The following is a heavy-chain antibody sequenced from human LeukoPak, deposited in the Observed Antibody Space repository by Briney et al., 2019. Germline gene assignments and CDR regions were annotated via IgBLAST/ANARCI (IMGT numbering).Heavy chain of an antibody. Sequence: SETLSLTCTVSGGSISSSGYYWGWIRQPPGKGLEWIASIYYSGSTYYNPSLKSRVTISVDTSKNQLSLKLSSLTAADTAVYYCARHEYSGSYYGLTWFDPWGQGTLVTVSS. CDR3: ARHEYSGSYYGLTWFDP. CDR2: IYYSGST. J-gene: IGHJ5*02. CDR1: GGSISSSGYY. V-gene: IGHV4-39*01. D-gene: IGHD1-26*01.